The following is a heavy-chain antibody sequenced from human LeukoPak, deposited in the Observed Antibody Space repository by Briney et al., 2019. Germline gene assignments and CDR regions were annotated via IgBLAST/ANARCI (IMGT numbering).Heavy chain of an antibody. D-gene: IGHD5-18*01. CDR1: EFSVGSNY. V-gene: IGHV3-66*01. CDR2: IYSGGST. Sequence: PGGSLRLSCAASEFSVGSNYMTWVRQAPGKGLEWVSLIYSGGSTYYADSVKGRFTISRDNAKNSLYLQVNSLRAEDTAVYYCARVYSYGKYDYWGQGTLVTVSS. CDR3: ARVYSYGKYDY. J-gene: IGHJ4*02.